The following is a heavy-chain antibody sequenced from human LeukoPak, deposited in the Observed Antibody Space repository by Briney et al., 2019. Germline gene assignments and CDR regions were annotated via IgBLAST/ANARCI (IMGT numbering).Heavy chain of an antibody. CDR3: ARSSSVTIPGYYFDY. CDR2: ISAYNGNT. V-gene: IGHV1-18*01. Sequence: ASVKVSCKASDYTFTSYGISWVRQAPGQGLEWMGWISAYNGNTNYARKLQGRVTMTTDTSTSTVYMELRSLRSDDTAVYYCARSSSVTIPGYYFDYWGQGTLVTVSS. J-gene: IGHJ4*02. D-gene: IGHD2-21*01. CDR1: DYTFTSYG.